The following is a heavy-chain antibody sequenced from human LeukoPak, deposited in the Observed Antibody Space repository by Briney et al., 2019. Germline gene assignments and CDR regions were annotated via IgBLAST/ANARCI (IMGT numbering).Heavy chain of an antibody. Sequence: GRSLRLSCAASGFTFSSYGMHWVRQAPGKGLEWVAVIWYDGSNKYYADSVKGRFTISRDNSKNTLYLQMNSLSAEDTAVYYCARDGSGRGLDYWGQGTLVTVSS. CDR1: GFTFSSYG. J-gene: IGHJ4*02. D-gene: IGHD3-10*01. CDR2: IWYDGSNK. CDR3: ARDGSGRGLDY. V-gene: IGHV3-33*01.